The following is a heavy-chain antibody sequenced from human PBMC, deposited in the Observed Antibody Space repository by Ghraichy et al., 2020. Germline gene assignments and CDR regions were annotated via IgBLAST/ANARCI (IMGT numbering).Heavy chain of an antibody. D-gene: IGHD1-1*01. CDR2: MDEDGNER. CDR3: GKDLHWNQCDH. Sequence: GESLNISCAASGFTFSQNWMIWFRQAPGKGLEWVANMDEDGNERNYVDSVKGRFTISRDNAKDSVYLQMDSLRVEDTAVYYCGKDLHWNQCDHWGQGALVTVSS. V-gene: IGHV3-7*04. CDR1: GFTFSQNW. J-gene: IGHJ4*02.